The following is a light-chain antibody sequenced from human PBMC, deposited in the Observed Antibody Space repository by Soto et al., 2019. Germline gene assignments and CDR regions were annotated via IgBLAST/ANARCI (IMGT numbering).Light chain of an antibody. J-gene: IGKJ5*01. Sequence: RRKITTLSCRASQSVGTYLAWYQQKPGQAPRLLIYDASNRATGIAPRFRGSGSGTALTLTIRRAQPADFAVYLCPLRRTWPPPFAQGTRVEIK. CDR1: QSVGTY. CDR2: DAS. V-gene: IGKV3-11*01. CDR3: PLRRTWPPP.